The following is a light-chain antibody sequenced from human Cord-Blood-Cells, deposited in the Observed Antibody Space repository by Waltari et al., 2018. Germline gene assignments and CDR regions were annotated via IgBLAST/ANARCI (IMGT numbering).Light chain of an antibody. V-gene: IGLV2-8*01. CDR1: SSDVAGSND. CDR2: EVS. CDR3: SSYAGSNNFV. J-gene: IGLJ1*01. Sequence: QSALTQPPSASGSPGQSVTISSTGTSSDVAGSNDVSWYQQHPGKAPKLMIYEVSKRPSGVPDRFSGSKSGNTASLTVSGLQAEDEADYYCSSYAGSNNFVFGTGTKVTVL.